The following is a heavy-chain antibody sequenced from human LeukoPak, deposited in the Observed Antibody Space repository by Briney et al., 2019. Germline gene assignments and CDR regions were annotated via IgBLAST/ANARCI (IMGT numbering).Heavy chain of an antibody. CDR2: ISSSGGTT. V-gene: IGHV3-23*01. Sequence: PGGSLRLSCSASGFTFSSYAMSWVRQAPGKGLQWVSGISSSGGTTYYADSVKGRFTVSRDNSNNTLYLQMSSLRVEDTAVYYCAKPFRLRELLGWSSWGKGTLVTVSS. CDR1: GFTFSSYA. J-gene: IGHJ5*02. CDR3: AKPFRLRELLGWSS. D-gene: IGHD2-21*02.